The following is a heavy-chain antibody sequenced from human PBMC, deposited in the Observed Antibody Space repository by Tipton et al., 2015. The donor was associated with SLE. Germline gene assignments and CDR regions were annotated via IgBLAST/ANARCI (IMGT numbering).Heavy chain of an antibody. CDR1: GFTVSSNY. CDR3: ARVVSGSYRGEGYYYGMDV. V-gene: IGHV3-53*04. CDR2: IYSGGST. J-gene: IGHJ6*02. D-gene: IGHD1-26*01. Sequence: QLAQSGGGLVQPGGSLRLSCAASGFTVSSNYMSWVRQAPGKGLEWVSVIYSGGSTYYADSVKGRFTISRDNSKNTRDLQMNSLRAEDTAVYYCARVVSGSYRGEGYYYGMDVWGQGTTVTVSS.